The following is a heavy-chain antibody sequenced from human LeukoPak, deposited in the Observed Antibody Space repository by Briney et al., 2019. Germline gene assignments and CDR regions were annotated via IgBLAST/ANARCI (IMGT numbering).Heavy chain of an antibody. CDR2: IYYSGST. D-gene: IGHD4-11*01. J-gene: IGHJ6*03. CDR1: GGSISSYY. V-gene: IGHV4-59*01. Sequence: PSETLSLTCTVSGGSISSYYWSWIRQPPGKGLEWIGYIYYSGSTNYSPSLKSRVTISVDTSKNQFSLKLSSVTAADTAVYYCARTTADYYYYYMDVWSKGTTVTVSS. CDR3: ARTTADYYYYYMDV.